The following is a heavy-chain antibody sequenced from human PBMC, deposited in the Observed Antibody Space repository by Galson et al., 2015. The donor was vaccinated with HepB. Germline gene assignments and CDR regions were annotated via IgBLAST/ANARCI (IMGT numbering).Heavy chain of an antibody. CDR3: VRSRGGSL. V-gene: IGHV3-48*02. CDR1: GFTFSIHA. D-gene: IGHD3-10*01. Sequence: SLRLSCAASGFTFSIHAMSWVRQAPGKGLECVSYISTSSTIYYADSVKGRFTISRDNAKNSLCLQMNSLRDEDTAVYYCVRSRGGSLWGQGTLVTVSS. J-gene: IGHJ4*02. CDR2: ISTSSTI.